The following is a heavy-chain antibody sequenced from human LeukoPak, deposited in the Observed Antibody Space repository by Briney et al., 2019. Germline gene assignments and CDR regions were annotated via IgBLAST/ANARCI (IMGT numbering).Heavy chain of an antibody. J-gene: IGHJ4*02. CDR3: AAGHSGYDGVDS. CDR1: GGSVSSSSYY. D-gene: IGHD5-12*01. V-gene: IGHV4-39*01. CDR2: IYYSGST. Sequence: SETLSLTCTVSGGSVSSSSYYWGWIRQPPGKGLEWIGSIYYSGSTYYNPSLKSRVTISVDTAKNEFSLKLSSVTAADTAVYYCAAGHSGYDGVDSWGQGTLVTVSS.